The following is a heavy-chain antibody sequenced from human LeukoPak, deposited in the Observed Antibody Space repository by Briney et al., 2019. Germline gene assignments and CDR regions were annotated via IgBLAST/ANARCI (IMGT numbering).Heavy chain of an antibody. V-gene: IGHV4-59*12. J-gene: IGHJ4*02. CDR2: IYYSGST. D-gene: IGHD4-17*01. CDR1: GGSISSYY. Sequence: SETLSLTCTVSGGSISSYYWSWIRQPPGKGLEWIGYIYYSGSTNYNPSLKSRVTISVDTSKNQFSLKLSSVTAADTAVYYCARDQFDYGDFSPLDYWGQGTLVTVSS. CDR3: ARDQFDYGDFSPLDY.